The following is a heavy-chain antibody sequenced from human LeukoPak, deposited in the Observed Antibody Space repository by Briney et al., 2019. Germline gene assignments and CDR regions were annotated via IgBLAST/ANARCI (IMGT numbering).Heavy chain of an antibody. V-gene: IGHV4-38-2*02. J-gene: IGHJ6*03. CDR2: IYHSGST. Sequence: SETLSLTCTVSGYSIRSGYYWGWIRQPPGKGLEWIGSIYHSGSTYYNPSLRSRVTMSVDTSKNQFSLKLSSVTAADTAVYYCAREAPTYYYYMDVWGKGTTVTISS. CDR1: GYSIRSGYY. CDR3: AREAPTYYYYMDV.